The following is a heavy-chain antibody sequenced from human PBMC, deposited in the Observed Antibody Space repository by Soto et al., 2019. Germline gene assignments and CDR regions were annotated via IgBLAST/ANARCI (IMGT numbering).Heavy chain of an antibody. CDR1: GGSVSSGSYY. V-gene: IGHV4-61*01. CDR3: ARNSPSCSSTSCYLPWFDP. CDR2: IYYSGST. J-gene: IGHJ5*02. D-gene: IGHD2-2*01. Sequence: PSETLSLTCTVSGGSVSSGSYYWIWIRQPPGKGLEWIGYIYYSGSTNYNPSLKSRVTISVDTSKNQFSLKLRSVTAADTAVYYCARNSPSCSSTSCYLPWFDPWGQGTLVTVSP.